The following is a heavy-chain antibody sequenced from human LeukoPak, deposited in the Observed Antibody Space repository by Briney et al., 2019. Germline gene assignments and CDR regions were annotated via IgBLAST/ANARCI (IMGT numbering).Heavy chain of an antibody. J-gene: IGHJ3*02. D-gene: IGHD3-22*01. V-gene: IGHV3-30*02. CDR3: ARYYDSSGFGAFDI. CDR2: IRYDGSNK. CDR1: GFTFSSYG. Sequence: PGGSLRLXCAASGFTFSSYGMHWVRQAPGKGLESVAFIRYDGSNKYYADSVKGRFTISRDNAKNSLYLQMNSLRAEDTAVYNCARYYDSSGFGAFDIWGQGTMVTVSS.